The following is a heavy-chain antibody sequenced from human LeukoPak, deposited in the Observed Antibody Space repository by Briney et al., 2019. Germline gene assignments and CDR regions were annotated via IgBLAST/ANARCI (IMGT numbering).Heavy chain of an antibody. CDR3: ARRIGSGSYPTIDY. CDR2: IYYSGST. J-gene: IGHJ4*02. D-gene: IGHD1-26*01. V-gene: IGHV4-39*01. Sequence: PSETLSLTCTVSGGSIRSSYYYWGWIRQPPGKGLEWIGSIYYSGSTYYNPSLKSRVTISVDTSKNQFSLKLSSVTAADTAVYYCARRIGSGSYPTIDYWGQGTLVTVSS. CDR1: GGSIRSSYYY.